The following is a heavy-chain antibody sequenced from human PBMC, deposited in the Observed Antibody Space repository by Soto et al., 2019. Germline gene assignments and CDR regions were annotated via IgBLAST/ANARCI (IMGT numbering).Heavy chain of an antibody. CDR3: AKDREVRTTVTTLDY. Sequence: PGGSLRLSCAASGFTFSSYAMSWVRQAPGKGPEWVSAISGSGGSTYYADSVKGRFTISRDNSKNTLYLQMNSPRAEDTAVYYCAKDREVRTTVTTLDYWGQGTLVTVSS. D-gene: IGHD4-17*01. V-gene: IGHV3-23*01. J-gene: IGHJ4*02. CDR1: GFTFSSYA. CDR2: ISGSGGST.